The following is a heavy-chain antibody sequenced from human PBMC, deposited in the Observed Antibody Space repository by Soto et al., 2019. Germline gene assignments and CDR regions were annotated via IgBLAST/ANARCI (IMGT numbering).Heavy chain of an antibody. D-gene: IGHD3-9*01. CDR2: IYYSGST. Sequence: QVQLQESGPGLVKPSETLSLTCTVSGGSISSYYWSWIRQPPGKGLEWIGYIYYSGSTNYNPSLKSRVTISVDTSKNQFSLKLSSVTAADTAVYYCARAPRHFDWLPPYGMDVWGQGTTVTVSS. V-gene: IGHV4-59*01. J-gene: IGHJ6*02. CDR3: ARAPRHFDWLPPYGMDV. CDR1: GGSISSYY.